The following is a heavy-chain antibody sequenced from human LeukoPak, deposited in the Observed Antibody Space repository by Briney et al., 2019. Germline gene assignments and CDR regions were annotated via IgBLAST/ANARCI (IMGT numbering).Heavy chain of an antibody. V-gene: IGHV5-51*01. J-gene: IGHJ4*02. Sequence: GEAPETYLNGSGYSLNSLWIGLVRQIPGEGLELVWSNYSGGSSNIYRLSFEGQVTILTDKSISTAYLQWSSLKASDTAMYYCARQGIGHDSSPYYAYYFDNWGQGTLVTVSS. D-gene: IGHD3-22*01. CDR2: NYSGGSSN. CDR1: GYSLNSLW. CDR3: ARQGIGHDSSPYYAYYFDN.